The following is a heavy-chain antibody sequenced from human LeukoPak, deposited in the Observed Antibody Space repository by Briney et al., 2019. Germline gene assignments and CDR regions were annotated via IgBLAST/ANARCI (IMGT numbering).Heavy chain of an antibody. V-gene: IGHV1-18*01. CDR3: ARGGPRVVPAAIPPNWFDP. CDR1: GYTFTSYG. Sequence: ASVKVSCKASGYTFTSYGISWVRQAPGQGLEWMGWISAYNGNTNYAQKLQGRVTMTTDTSTSTAYMELRSLRSDDTAVYYCARGGPRVVPAAIPPNWFDPWGQGTLVTVSS. CDR2: ISAYNGNT. J-gene: IGHJ5*02. D-gene: IGHD2-2*02.